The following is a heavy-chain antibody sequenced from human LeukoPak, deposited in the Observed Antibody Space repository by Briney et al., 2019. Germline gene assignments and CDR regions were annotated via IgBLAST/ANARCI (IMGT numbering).Heavy chain of an antibody. D-gene: IGHD3-22*01. J-gene: IGHJ6*02. Sequence: SETLSLTCTVSGGSISSYYWSWIRQPPGKGLEWIGYIYDSGSTNYNPSLKSRVTISVDTSKNQFSLKLSSVTAADTAVYYCARIGYYDSSGYYSYYYCYYGMDVWGQGTTVTVSS. V-gene: IGHV4-59*01. CDR1: GGSISSYY. CDR3: ARIGYYDSSGYYSYYYCYYGMDV. CDR2: IYDSGST.